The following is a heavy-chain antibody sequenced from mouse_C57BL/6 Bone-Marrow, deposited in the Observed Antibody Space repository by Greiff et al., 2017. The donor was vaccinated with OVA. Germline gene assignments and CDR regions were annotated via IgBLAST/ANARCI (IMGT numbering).Heavy chain of an antibody. Sequence: VQLVESGAELVRPGTSVKVSCKASGYAFTNYLIEWVKQRPGQGLEWIGVINPGSGGTNYNEKFKGKATLTADKSSSTAYMQLSSLTSEDSAVYFCARGYYYGSSYFDYWGQGTTLTVSS. V-gene: IGHV1-54*01. D-gene: IGHD1-1*01. CDR2: INPGSGGT. CDR1: GYAFTNYL. J-gene: IGHJ2*01. CDR3: ARGYYYGSSYFDY.